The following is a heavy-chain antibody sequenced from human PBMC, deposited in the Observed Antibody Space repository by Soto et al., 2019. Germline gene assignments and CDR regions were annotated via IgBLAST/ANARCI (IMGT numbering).Heavy chain of an antibody. D-gene: IGHD2-21*01. J-gene: IGHJ4*02. CDR2: ISDGGGRT. CDR1: GFTFATYG. V-gene: IGHV3-23*01. Sequence: GGSLRLSCAASGFTFATYGMSWVRQPPGKGLEWVSAISDGGGRTIYLDSVKGRFTISRDNSKNTLYMQMNSLRAEDTAVYYCVKTTWSKVIGYVYFDSWGPGTLVTVSS. CDR3: VKTTWSKVIGYVYFDS.